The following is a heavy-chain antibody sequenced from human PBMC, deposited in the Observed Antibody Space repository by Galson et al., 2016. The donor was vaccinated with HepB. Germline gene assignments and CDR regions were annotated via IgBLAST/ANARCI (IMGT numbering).Heavy chain of an antibody. Sequence: SLRLSCAASGFTFSDYSMSWIRRAPGKGLEWVAFIGTTSKTIYYPDSVRGRFALSRDNAKNSLSLQMDSLRADDTAVYYCARATRCLWEILEYWGQGTLVTVPS. D-gene: IGHD1-26*01. V-gene: IGHV3-11*01. CDR1: GFTFSDYS. CDR3: ARATRCLWEILEY. J-gene: IGHJ4*02. CDR2: IGTTSKTI.